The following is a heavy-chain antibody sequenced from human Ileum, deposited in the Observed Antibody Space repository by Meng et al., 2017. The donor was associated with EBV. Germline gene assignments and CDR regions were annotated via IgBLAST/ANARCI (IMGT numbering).Heavy chain of an antibody. CDR2: MNSYTGNA. CDR3: ARGSGAGGRDWFDP. Sequence: QGQLGQAGAEVKKPGASVKVSCKASGYTFINHDINWVRQAAGQGLESIGWMNSYTGNAGYAQKFRGRVTMTRDTSINTAYLEVISLTSEDTAVYYCARGSGAGGRDWFDPWGQGTLVTVSS. J-gene: IGHJ5*02. V-gene: IGHV1-8*01. D-gene: IGHD3-16*01. CDR1: GYTFINHD.